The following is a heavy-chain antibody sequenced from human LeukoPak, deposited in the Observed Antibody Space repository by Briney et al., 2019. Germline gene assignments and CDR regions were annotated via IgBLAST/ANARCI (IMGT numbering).Heavy chain of an antibody. CDR1: RGSSSSGGYY. CDR2: IYDSGST. D-gene: IGHD6-13*01. Sequence: SETLSITCTVSRGSSSSGGYYWSWIRQHPGKGLEWIAYIYDSGSTYYNPSLKSRVNISLDMSEDQFSLKLSSVTAADTAVYYCATCPYSSSWCHFDSWGQGTLVTVSS. J-gene: IGHJ4*02. CDR3: ATCPYSSSWCHFDS. V-gene: IGHV4-31*03.